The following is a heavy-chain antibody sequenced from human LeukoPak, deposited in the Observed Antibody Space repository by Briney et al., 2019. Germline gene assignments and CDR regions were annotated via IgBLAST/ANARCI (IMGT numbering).Heavy chain of an antibody. Sequence: GGSLRLSCAAPGFTFSSYGMHWVRQAPGKALEWVAVIWYDGSNKYYADSVKGRFTISRDNSKNTLYLQMNSLRAEDTAVYYCARDFLPFGGVIGLEAFDIWGQGTMVTVSS. D-gene: IGHD3-16*02. CDR2: IWYDGSNK. CDR1: GFTFSSYG. CDR3: ARDFLPFGGVIGLEAFDI. V-gene: IGHV3-33*01. J-gene: IGHJ3*02.